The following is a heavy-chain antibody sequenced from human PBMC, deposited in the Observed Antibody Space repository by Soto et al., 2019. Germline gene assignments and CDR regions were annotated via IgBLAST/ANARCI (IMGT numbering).Heavy chain of an antibody. CDR2: IIPIFGTA. V-gene: IGHV1-69*01. J-gene: IGHJ4*02. CDR1: GGTFSSYA. Sequence: QVQLVQSGAEVKKPGSSVKVSCKASGGTFSSYAISWVRQAPGQGLEWMGGIIPIFGTANYAQKFQGRDTIHADESKSTAYMELSSLRSEDTAVDYCASLAIAARPPIDYWGQGTLVTVSS. CDR3: ASLAIAARPPIDY. D-gene: IGHD6-6*01.